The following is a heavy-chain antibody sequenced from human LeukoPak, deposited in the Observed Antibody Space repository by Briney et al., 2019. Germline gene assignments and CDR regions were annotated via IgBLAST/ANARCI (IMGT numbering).Heavy chain of an antibody. CDR2: IKQDGSEK. CDR1: GFTFSSYW. V-gene: IGHV3-7*03. Sequence: GSLRLSCAASGFTFSSYWMNWVRQAPGKGLAWVANIKQDGSEKYYVDSVKGRFTISRDNAKNSMYLQMNSLRAEDTAVYYCAKGGKWDVTPFDYWGQGTLVTVSS. D-gene: IGHD1-26*01. CDR3: AKGGKWDVTPFDY. J-gene: IGHJ4*02.